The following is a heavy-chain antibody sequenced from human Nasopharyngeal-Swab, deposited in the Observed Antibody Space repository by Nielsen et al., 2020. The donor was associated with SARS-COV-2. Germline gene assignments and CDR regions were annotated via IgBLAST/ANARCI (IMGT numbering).Heavy chain of an antibody. D-gene: IGHD6-13*01. CDR1: GFTFRCYW. V-gene: IGHV3-7*01. CDR3: VRLSIAEAGVDF. J-gene: IGHJ4*02. CDR2: IKQDGSET. Sequence: SCAASGFTFRCYWMSWVRQAPGKGLEWVANIKQDGSETYYVDSVKGRFTISRDNAKNSLYLQMNSLRAEDTAVFYCVRLSIAEAGVDFWGQGTLVTVSS.